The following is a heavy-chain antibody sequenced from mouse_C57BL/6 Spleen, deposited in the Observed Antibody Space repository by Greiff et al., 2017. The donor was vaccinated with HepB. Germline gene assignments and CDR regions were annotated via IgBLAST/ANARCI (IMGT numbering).Heavy chain of an antibody. CDR1: GFTFTDYY. CDR2: IRNKANGYTT. V-gene: IGHV7-3*01. D-gene: IGHD1-1*01. Sequence: EVQGVESGGGLVQPGGSLSLSCAASGFTFTDYYMSWVRQPPGKALEWLGFIRNKANGYTTEYSASVKGRFTISRDNSQSILYLQMNALRAEDSATYYCARSSYGSSSWFAYWGQGTLVTVSA. CDR3: ARSSYGSSSWFAY. J-gene: IGHJ3*01.